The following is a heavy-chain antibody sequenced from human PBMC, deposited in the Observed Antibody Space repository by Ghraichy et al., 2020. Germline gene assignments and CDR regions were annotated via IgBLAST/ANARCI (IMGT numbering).Heavy chain of an antibody. CDR2: INHSGST. J-gene: IGHJ4*02. V-gene: IGHV4-34*01. CDR1: GGSFSGYY. D-gene: IGHD3-10*01. CDR3: ARSSYREYYYGSGSYYKPRHVPGYFDY. Sequence: SETLSLTCAVYGGSFSGYYWSWIRQPPGKGLEWIGEINHSGSTNYNPSLKSRVTISVDTSKNQFSLKLSSVTAADTAVYYCARSSYREYYYGSGSYYKPRHVPGYFDYWGQGTLVTVSS.